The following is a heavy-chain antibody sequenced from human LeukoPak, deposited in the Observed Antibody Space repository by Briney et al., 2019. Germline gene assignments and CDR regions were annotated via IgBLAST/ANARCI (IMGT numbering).Heavy chain of an antibody. Sequence: GGSLRLSCAASGFTFTNAWMSWFRQAPGKGLERVGLIKSKTDGGTTYYADSVKGRFTISRDDSKNTLYLQMNSLRAEDTAVYYCAKGFTPRRSWPLHERASTGYMDVWGKGTTVTISS. J-gene: IGHJ6*03. CDR3: AKGFTPRRSWPLHERASTGYMDV. CDR2: IKSKTDGGTT. CDR1: GFTFTNAW. D-gene: IGHD6-13*01. V-gene: IGHV3-15*01.